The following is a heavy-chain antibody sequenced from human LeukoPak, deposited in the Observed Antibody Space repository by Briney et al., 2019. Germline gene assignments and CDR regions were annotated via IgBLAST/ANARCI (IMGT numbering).Heavy chain of an antibody. CDR3: ARADSSGYYDAFRAKPPNMDV. CDR2: ISAYNGNT. Sequence: ASVNVSCKASGYTFTSYGISWVRQAPGQGLEWMGWISAYNGNTNYAQKLQGRVTMTRDTSISTAYMELSRLRSDDTAVYYCARADSSGYYDAFRAKPPNMDVWGKGTTVTVSS. J-gene: IGHJ6*03. D-gene: IGHD3-22*01. V-gene: IGHV1-18*01. CDR1: GYTFTSYG.